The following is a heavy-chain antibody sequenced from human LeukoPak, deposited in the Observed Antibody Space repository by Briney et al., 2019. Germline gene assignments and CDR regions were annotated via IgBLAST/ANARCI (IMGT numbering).Heavy chain of an antibody. J-gene: IGHJ4*02. CDR2: ISGSGGST. Sequence: PGGSLRLSCVASGFAFSGYAMSWVRQAPGKGLEWVSAISGSGGSTYYADSVKGRFTISRDNSVNTLYLQMNSLRAEDTAVYYCAKSSPMTMVRGANDYWGQGTLVTVSS. CDR3: AKSSPMTMVRGANDY. CDR1: GFAFSGYA. V-gene: IGHV3-23*01. D-gene: IGHD3-10*01.